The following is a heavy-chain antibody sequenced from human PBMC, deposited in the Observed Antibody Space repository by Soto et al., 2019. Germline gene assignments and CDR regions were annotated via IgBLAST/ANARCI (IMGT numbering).Heavy chain of an antibody. CDR2: IYYSGST. CDR3: ARLTPTGSSSWYPAWDFDL. V-gene: IGHV4-59*08. CDR1: GGSISSYY. Sequence: QVQLQESGPGLVKPSETLSLTCTVSGGSISSYYWSWIRQPPGKGLEWIGYIYYSGSTSYNPSLTSRVTISVDTSENQFSLKLSSVTAADTAVYYCARLTPTGSSSWYPAWDFDLWGRGTLVTVSS. D-gene: IGHD6-13*01. J-gene: IGHJ2*01.